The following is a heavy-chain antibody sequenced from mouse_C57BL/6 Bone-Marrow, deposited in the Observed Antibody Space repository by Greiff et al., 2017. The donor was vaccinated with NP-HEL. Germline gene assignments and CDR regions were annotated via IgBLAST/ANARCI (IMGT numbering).Heavy chain of an antibody. D-gene: IGHD1-1*01. CDR3: TTPFTPIYAMDY. Sequence: VQLKQSGAELVRPGASVKLSCTASGFNIKDDYMHWVKQRPEQGLEWIGWIDPENGDTEYASKFQGKATITADTSSNTAYLQLSSLTSEDTAVYYCTTPFTPIYAMDYWGQGTSVTVSS. V-gene: IGHV14-4*01. CDR1: GFNIKDDY. CDR2: IDPENGDT. J-gene: IGHJ4*01.